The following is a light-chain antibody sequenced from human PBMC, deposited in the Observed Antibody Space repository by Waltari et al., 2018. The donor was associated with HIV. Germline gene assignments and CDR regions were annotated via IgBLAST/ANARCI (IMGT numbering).Light chain of an antibody. CDR2: WAS. Sequence: DIVMTQSPASLPVSLGERASINCKSSQSVLYNVYNYLAWYQQRPGQPPKLVIYWASTRESGVPDRFSGRGSGTNFTLTITNLQAEDAAIYYCQKYYSTLLTFGGGTKVEIK. CDR1: QSVLYNVYNY. J-gene: IGKJ4*01. CDR3: QKYYSTLLT. V-gene: IGKV4-1*01.